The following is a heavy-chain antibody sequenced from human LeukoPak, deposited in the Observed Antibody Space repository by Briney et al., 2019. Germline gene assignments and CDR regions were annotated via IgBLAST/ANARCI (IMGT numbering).Heavy chain of an antibody. CDR2: ISADGGST. CDR3: AKESGKFDY. J-gene: IGHJ4*02. CDR1: GLNFDDSA. V-gene: IGHV3-43*02. Sequence: GGSLRLSCVASGLNFDDSAMHWVRQAPGKGLEWVSLISADGGSTFSADSVKGRFSISRDNSRNSLYLQMNSLRSEDTAMYYCAKESGKFDYWGQGTLVAVSS.